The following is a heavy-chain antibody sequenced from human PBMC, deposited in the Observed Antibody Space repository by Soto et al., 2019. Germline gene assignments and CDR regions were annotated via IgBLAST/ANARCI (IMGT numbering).Heavy chain of an antibody. CDR3: AREDSGTYYGY. CDR1: GFTLSRYW. J-gene: IGHJ4*02. V-gene: IGHV3-74*01. CDR2: INSDGSAI. D-gene: IGHD3-16*01. Sequence: GGSLRLSCAASGFTLSRYWMHWVRQAPGKGLVWVSRINSDGSAIFYADSLEGRFTISRDNAKNTLYLQMNSLRAEDTAVYYCAREDSGTYYGYWGQGTLVTVSS.